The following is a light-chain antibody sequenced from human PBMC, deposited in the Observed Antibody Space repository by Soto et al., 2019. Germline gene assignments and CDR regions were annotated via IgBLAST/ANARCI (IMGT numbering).Light chain of an antibody. CDR3: SSYTSSSTYV. J-gene: IGLJ1*01. Sequence: QSALTQPPSVSGSPGQSVTISCTGTSSDVGSYNRVSWYQQPPGTAPKVMIYDVSSRPSGVLDRFSGSKSGNTASLTFSGLQAEDESDYYSSSYTSSSTYVFGTGTKVTVL. CDR2: DVS. V-gene: IGLV2-18*02. CDR1: SSDVGSYNR.